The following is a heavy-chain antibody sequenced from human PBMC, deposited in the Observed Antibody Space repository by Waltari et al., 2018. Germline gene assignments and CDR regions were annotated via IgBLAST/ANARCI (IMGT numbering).Heavy chain of an antibody. CDR1: GGSLRSSF. CDR2: SYDSGSS. CDR3: VRSVGENGLHWFDP. D-gene: IGHD3-10*01. V-gene: IGHV4-59*12. J-gene: IGHJ5*02. Sequence: QVQLQESGPGLVKPSETLSLTCTVSGGSLRSSFWTWIRQSPGKAPEWIGYSYDSGSSKYNPSLNSRVTISVDTSKNQFSLEVNSVTPEDTAIYYCVRSVGENGLHWFDPWGQGTQVTVSS.